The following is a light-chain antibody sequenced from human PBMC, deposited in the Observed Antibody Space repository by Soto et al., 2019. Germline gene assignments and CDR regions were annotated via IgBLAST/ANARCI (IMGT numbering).Light chain of an antibody. Sequence: EIVLTQSPATLSLSPGERVTVSCRASQSVSSYLSWYQQKHGQAPRLLIFDASNRASGVPARFSGSGSGTDFTLTISRLEPEDSAVYYCQQRGNWPWTFGQGTKVDIK. J-gene: IGKJ1*01. CDR2: DAS. V-gene: IGKV3-11*01. CDR1: QSVSSY. CDR3: QQRGNWPWT.